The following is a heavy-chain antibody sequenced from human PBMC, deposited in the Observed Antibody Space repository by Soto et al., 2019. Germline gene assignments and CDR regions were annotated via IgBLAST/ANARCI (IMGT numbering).Heavy chain of an antibody. CDR2: ISYDGSNK. CDR3: ARGHYYDSSGYYPVY. J-gene: IGHJ4*02. V-gene: IGHV3-30*03. D-gene: IGHD3-22*01. CDR1: GFTFSSYG. Sequence: GGSLRLSCAASGFTFSSYGMHWVRQAPGKGLEWVAVISYDGSNKYYADSVKGRFTISRDNSKNTLYLQMNSLRAEDTAVYYCARGHYYDSSGYYPVYWGQGTLVTVSS.